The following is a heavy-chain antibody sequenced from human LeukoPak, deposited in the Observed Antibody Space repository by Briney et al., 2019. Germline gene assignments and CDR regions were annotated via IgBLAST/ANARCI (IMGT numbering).Heavy chain of an antibody. CDR1: GYSFATYW. V-gene: IGHV5-51*01. D-gene: IGHD6-19*01. J-gene: IGHJ4*02. CDR3: ARRRSYASGWDY. CDR2: IYPYDSNT. Sequence: PGESLKISCKGSGYSFATYWIGWVRQMPGKGLEWMGIIYPYDSNTRYSPSFQGQVTISADKSISTAYLQWSSLEASDTAMYYCARRRSYASGWDYWGQGTLVTVSS.